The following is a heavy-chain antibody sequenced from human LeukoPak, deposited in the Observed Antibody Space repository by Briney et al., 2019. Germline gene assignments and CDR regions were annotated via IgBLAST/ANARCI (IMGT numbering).Heavy chain of an antibody. CDR1: GGSFSGHY. CDR2: INHGGST. CDR3: ARGRRDGYMLLWEDY. D-gene: IGHD5-24*01. Sequence: SETLSLTCAVSGGSFSGHYWNWIRQPPGKGLEWIGEINHGGSTYYNPSLKSRVTISVDTSKNQVSLKLSSVTAADTAVYYCARGRRDGYMLLWEDYWGQGTLVTVSS. V-gene: IGHV4-34*01. J-gene: IGHJ4*02.